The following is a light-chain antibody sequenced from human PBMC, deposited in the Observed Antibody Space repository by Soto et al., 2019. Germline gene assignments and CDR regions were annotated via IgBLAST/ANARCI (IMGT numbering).Light chain of an antibody. J-gene: IGLJ1*01. V-gene: IGLV2-14*01. CDR3: SSYTTGSTSYV. CDR2: EVS. CDR1: SSDVGGYNY. Sequence: QSVLTQPASVSGSPGQSITISCTGTSSDVGGYNYVSWYQQHAGKAPKVMIYEVSNRPSGVSNRFSGSKSGNTASLTISGLQAEDEADYYCSSYTTGSTSYVFGTGTKVTAL.